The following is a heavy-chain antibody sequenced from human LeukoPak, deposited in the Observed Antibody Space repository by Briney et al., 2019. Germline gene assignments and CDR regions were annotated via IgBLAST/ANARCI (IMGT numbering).Heavy chain of an antibody. CDR2: ISAYNGNT. V-gene: IGHV1-18*01. CDR3: ARDRKGIAVAGTFDY. J-gene: IGHJ4*02. D-gene: IGHD6-19*01. Sequence: ASVKVYCKASGYTCTIYGISWARKAPGQVLEWILWISAYNGNTNYAQKLQGRVTMTTDTSTSTAYMELRSLRSDDTAVYYCARDRKGIAVAGTFDYWGQGTLVTVSS. CDR1: GYTCTIYG.